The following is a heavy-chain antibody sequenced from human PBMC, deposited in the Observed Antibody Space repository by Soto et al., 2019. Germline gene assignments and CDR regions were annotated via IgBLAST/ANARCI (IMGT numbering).Heavy chain of an antibody. V-gene: IGHV3-7*03. D-gene: IGHD3-22*01. CDR3: AKSSNYYDSSGYYDY. CDR1: GFTFTSYW. J-gene: IGHJ4*02. CDR2: IKQDGSEK. Sequence: PGGSLRLSCAASGFTFTSYWMSWVRQAPGKGLEWVANIKQDGSEKYYADSVKGRFTISRDNSKNTLYLQMNSLRAEDTAVYYCAKSSNYYDSSGYYDYWGQGTLVTVSS.